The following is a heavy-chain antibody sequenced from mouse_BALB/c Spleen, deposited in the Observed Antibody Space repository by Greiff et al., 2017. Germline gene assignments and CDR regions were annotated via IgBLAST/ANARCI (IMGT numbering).Heavy chain of an antibody. D-gene: IGHD1-1*01. CDR1: GFTFSSYA. CDR3: ARDQELRG. CDR2: ISSGGSYT. V-gene: IGHV5-9-4*01. J-gene: IGHJ3*01. Sequence: EVKLMESGGGLVKPGGSLKLSCAASGFTFSSYAMTWVRQSPEKRLEWVAEISSGGSYTYYPDTVTGRFTISRDNAKNTLYLEMSSLRSEDTAMYYCARDQELRGWGQGTLVTVSA.